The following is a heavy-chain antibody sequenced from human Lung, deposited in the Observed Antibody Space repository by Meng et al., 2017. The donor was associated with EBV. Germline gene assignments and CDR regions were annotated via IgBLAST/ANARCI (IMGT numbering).Heavy chain of an antibody. CDR1: GFSFSSYW. D-gene: IGHD2-8*02. J-gene: IGHJ4*02. CDR3: ARDLVGSHDS. V-gene: IGHV3-74*01. CDR2: INTDGSTT. Sequence: EVQLXXXXXGVVXPXXXLRLSCAASGFSFSSYWMHWVRQAPRKGLVWGSRINTDGSTTTYADSVKGRFTISRDNAKNTLYLQMNTLRAEDTAVYYCARDLVGSHDSWGQGTLVTVSS.